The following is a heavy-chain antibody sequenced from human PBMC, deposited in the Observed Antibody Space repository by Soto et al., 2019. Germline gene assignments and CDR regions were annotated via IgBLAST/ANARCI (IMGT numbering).Heavy chain of an antibody. D-gene: IGHD3-22*01. Sequence: GESLKISCKGSGYSFTSYWIGWVRQMPGKGLEWMGIIYPGDSDTRYSPSFQGQVTISADKSISTAYLQWSSLKASDTAMYYCARHKRRNDSSGYYRKVYYYYGMDVWGQGTTVTVSS. CDR1: GYSFTSYW. V-gene: IGHV5-51*01. CDR3: ARHKRRNDSSGYYRKVYYYYGMDV. J-gene: IGHJ6*02. CDR2: IYPGDSDT.